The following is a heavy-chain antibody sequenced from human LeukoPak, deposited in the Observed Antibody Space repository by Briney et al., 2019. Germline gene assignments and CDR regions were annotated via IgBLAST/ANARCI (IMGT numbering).Heavy chain of an antibody. J-gene: IGHJ4*02. CDR3: ARDDRQHLVLDY. D-gene: IGHD3-22*01. V-gene: IGHV4-31*11. Sequence: PSETLSLTCAVSGGSISSGGYSWSWIRQPPGKGLEWIGYIYYTGSPYYNPSLKSRVTISVDTSKNQFSLNLSSVTAADTAVYYCARDDRQHLVLDYWGQGTLVTVSS. CDR2: IYYTGSP. CDR1: GGSISSGGYS.